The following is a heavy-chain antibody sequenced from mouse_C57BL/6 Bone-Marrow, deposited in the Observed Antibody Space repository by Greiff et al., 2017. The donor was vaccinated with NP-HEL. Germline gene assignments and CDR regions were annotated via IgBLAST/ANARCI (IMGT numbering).Heavy chain of an antibody. CDR3: TTGGLLRA. V-gene: IGHV14-4*01. D-gene: IGHD1-1*01. J-gene: IGHJ2*01. CDR1: GFNIKDDY. Sequence: VQLQQSGAELVRPGASVKLSCTASGFNIKDDYMHWVKQRPEQGLEWIGWIDPENGDTEYASKFQGKATITADTSSNTAYLQLSSLTSEDTAVYYSTTGGLLRAWGQGTTLTVAS. CDR2: IDPENGDT.